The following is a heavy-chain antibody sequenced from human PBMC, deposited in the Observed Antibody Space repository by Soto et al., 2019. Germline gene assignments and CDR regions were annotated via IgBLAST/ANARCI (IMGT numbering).Heavy chain of an antibody. V-gene: IGHV1-8*01. Sequence: GASVKVSCKASGYSFTSYDINWVRQATGQGLEWMGWMNPNSGDTAYAQKFQGRVTMTRDTSIRTAYMELSSLRSEDTAVYYCARVPFSISDAFDIWGQGTVVTVSS. CDR2: MNPNSGDT. CDR3: ARVPFSISDAFDI. J-gene: IGHJ3*02. CDR1: GYSFTSYD. D-gene: IGHD3-3*02.